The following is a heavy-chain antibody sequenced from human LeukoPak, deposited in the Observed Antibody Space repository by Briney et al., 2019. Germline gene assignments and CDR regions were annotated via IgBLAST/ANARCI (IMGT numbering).Heavy chain of an antibody. CDR1: GYTFTGYY. CDR2: INPNSGGT. V-gene: IGHV1-2*02. Sequence: ASVKVSCKASGYTFTGYYMHWVRQAPGQGLEWMGWINPNSGGTNYAQKFQGRVTMTRDTSISTAYMELSRLRSDDTAVYYCARGSGSYFRSAFDIWGQGTMVTVSS. CDR3: ARGSGSYFRSAFDI. J-gene: IGHJ3*02. D-gene: IGHD1-26*01.